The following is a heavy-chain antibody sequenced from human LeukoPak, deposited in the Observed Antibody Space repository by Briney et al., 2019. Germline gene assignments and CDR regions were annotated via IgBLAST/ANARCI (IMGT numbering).Heavy chain of an antibody. CDR3: ARGVTMVRGVGY. CDR1: GYTFTGYY. CDR2: INPNSGGT. Sequence: ASVKVSCKASGYTFTGYYMHWVRQAPGQGLEWMGRINPNSGGTNYAQKFQGRVTMTRDTSISTAYMELSRLRSVDTAVYYCARGVTMVRGVGYWGQGTLVTVSS. V-gene: IGHV1-2*06. D-gene: IGHD3-10*01. J-gene: IGHJ4*02.